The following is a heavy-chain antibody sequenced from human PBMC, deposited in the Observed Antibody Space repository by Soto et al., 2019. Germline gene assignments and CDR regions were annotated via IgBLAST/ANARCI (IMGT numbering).Heavy chain of an antibody. V-gene: IGHV3-74*01. Sequence: EVQLVESGGGLVQPGGSLRLSCAASGFTFSTNWLHWVRQAPGKGMVWVSRINSDGSDTVYADSVKGRFTIARDNAKNTVFLQMNSLRDEDTAVYYCSRGYCSGGSCYIGYCGQGTLVTVSS. D-gene: IGHD2-15*01. CDR3: SRGYCSGGSCYIGY. CDR1: GFTFSTNW. CDR2: INSDGSDT. J-gene: IGHJ4*02.